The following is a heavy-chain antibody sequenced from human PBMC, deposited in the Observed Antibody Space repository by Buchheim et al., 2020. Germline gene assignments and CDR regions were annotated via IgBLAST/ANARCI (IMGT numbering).Heavy chain of an antibody. CDR1: GGSISSYY. J-gene: IGHJ6*02. V-gene: IGHV4-59*12. CDR3: ARARRDFWSGYYLYYYYYGMDV. CDR2: INHSGST. Sequence: QVQLQESGPGLVKPSETLSLTCTVSGGSISSYYWSWIRQPPGKGLEWIGEINHSGSTNYNPSLKSRVTISVDTSKNQFSLKLSSVTAADTAVYYCARARRDFWSGYYLYYYYYGMDVWGQGTT. D-gene: IGHD3-3*01.